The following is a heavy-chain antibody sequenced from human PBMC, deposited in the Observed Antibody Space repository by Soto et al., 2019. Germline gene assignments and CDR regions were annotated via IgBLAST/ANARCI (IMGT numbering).Heavy chain of an antibody. Sequence: QMQLVQSGPEVKKPGTSVKVSCKASGFTFTNSAVQWVRQARGQRLEWIGWIVVGSGNTNYAQKFQERVTITRDMSTTTAYMELRSLRSEDTAVYYGATDKGDSYGYGNYWGQGTLVTVSS. CDR1: GFTFTNSA. J-gene: IGHJ4*02. CDR3: ATDKGDSYGYGNY. CDR2: IVVGSGNT. D-gene: IGHD5-18*01. V-gene: IGHV1-58*01.